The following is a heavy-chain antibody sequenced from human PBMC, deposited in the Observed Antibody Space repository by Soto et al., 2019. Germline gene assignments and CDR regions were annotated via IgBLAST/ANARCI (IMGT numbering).Heavy chain of an antibody. V-gene: IGHV4-31*03. Sequence: QVQLQESGPGLVKPSQTLSLTCTVSGGSISSGGYYWSWILQHPGKGLEWIGYISYSGSTYYNPCLKSRVTTSVDTAKNQFSLKLSSVTAADTAVDYCATQDYGILDYWGQGTLVTVSS. D-gene: IGHD3-10*01. CDR3: ATQDYGILDY. J-gene: IGHJ4*02. CDR1: GGSISSGGYY. CDR2: ISYSGST.